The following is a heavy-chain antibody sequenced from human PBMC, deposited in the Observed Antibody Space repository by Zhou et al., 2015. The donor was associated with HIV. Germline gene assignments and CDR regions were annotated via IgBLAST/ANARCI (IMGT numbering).Heavy chain of an antibody. D-gene: IGHD5-18*01. J-gene: IGHJ3*02. V-gene: IGHV1-69*06. Sequence: QVQLVQSGAEVKKPGSSVKVSCKASGGTFSSYAISWVRQAPGQGLEWMGGIIPIFGTANYAQKFQGRVTMTGDTSMRTVYMELSGLRSEDTAVYYCARRGTQLWSDSFDIWGQGTMVTVSS. CDR3: ARRGTQLWSDSFDI. CDR1: GGTFSSYA. CDR2: IIPIFGTA.